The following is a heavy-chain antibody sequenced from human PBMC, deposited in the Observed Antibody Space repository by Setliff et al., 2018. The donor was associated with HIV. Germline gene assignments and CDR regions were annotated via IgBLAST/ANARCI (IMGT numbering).Heavy chain of an antibody. Sequence: PSETLSLTCTVSGAPISSYYWSWIRQPAGKGLEWIGRIYSGSTNYNPSLKSRVTMSVDTSKNQFSLRLSSVTAADTAVYYCARDPPSMGFDYWGQGTLVTVSS. CDR2: IYSGST. CDR3: ARDPPSMGFDY. CDR1: GAPISSYY. D-gene: IGHD2-2*01. V-gene: IGHV4-4*07. J-gene: IGHJ4*02.